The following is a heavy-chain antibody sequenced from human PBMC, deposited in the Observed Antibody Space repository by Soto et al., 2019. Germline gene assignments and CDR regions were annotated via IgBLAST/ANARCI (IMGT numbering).Heavy chain of an antibody. CDR1: GYSFTSYG. CDR3: ARGRSAVAPDY. J-gene: IGHJ4*02. V-gene: IGHV1-8*02. CDR2: LNPNNANT. D-gene: IGHD6-19*01. Sequence: ASVKVSCKASGYSFTSYGIIWVRQATGQGLEWMGWLNPNNANTGYAQKFQGRVTMTRNTSISTAYMELSSLTSEDTAVYYCARGRSAVAPDYWGQGTLVTVS.